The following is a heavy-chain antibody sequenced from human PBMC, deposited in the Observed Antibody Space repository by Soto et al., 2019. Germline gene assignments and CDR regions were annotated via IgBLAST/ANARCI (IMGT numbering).Heavy chain of an antibody. CDR2: IYYSGST. CDR3: ARSPDY. CDR1: GGSISSYY. J-gene: IGHJ4*02. V-gene: IGHV4-59*06. Sequence: SETLSLTCTVSGGSISSYYWSWIRQPPGKGLEWIGYIYYSGSTYYNPSLKSRVTISVDTSKNQFSLKLSSVTAADTAVYYCARSPDYWGQGTLVTVS.